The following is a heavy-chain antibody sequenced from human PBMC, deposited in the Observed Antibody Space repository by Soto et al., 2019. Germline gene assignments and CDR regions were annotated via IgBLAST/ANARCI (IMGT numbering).Heavy chain of an antibody. CDR2: ISGSGGST. V-gene: IGHV3-23*01. CDR3: AKTPSPHYYGSGSYYPFDY. J-gene: IGHJ4*02. D-gene: IGHD3-10*01. CDR1: GFTFSSYA. Sequence: PGGSLRLSCAASGFTFSSYAMSWVRQAPGKGLEWVSAISGSGGSTYYADSVKGRFTISRDNSKNTLYLQMNSLRAEDTAVYYCAKTPSPHYYGSGSYYPFDYWGQGTLVTVSS.